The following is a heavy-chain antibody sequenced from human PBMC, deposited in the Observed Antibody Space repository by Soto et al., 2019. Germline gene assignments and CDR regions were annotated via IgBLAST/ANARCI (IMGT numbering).Heavy chain of an antibody. CDR3: ARIPPEDSSSWYRWFDP. CDR1: GGSFRGDY. D-gene: IGHD6-13*01. Sequence: SETLSLTCAVYGGSFRGDYWSWIRQPPGKGLVWIGEINHSGSTNYNPSLKSRVTISVDTSKNQFSLKLRSVTAADTAVYYCARIPPEDSSSWYRWFDPWGQGTLVTV. V-gene: IGHV4-34*01. CDR2: INHSGST. J-gene: IGHJ5*02.